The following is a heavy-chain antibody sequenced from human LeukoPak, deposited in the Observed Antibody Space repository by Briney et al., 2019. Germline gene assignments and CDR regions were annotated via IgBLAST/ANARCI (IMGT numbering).Heavy chain of an antibody. CDR1: GGSISSSSYY. D-gene: IGHD3-10*01. J-gene: IGHJ5*02. V-gene: IGHV4-61*02. CDR3: ARAVWSTHMVRGNNWFDP. CDR2: IYTSGST. Sequence: PSETLSLTCTVSGGSISSSSYYWSRIRQPAGKGLEWIGRIYTSGSTNYNPSLKSRVTISVDTSKNQFSLKLSSVTAADTAVYYCARAVWSTHMVRGNNWFDPWGQGTLVTVSS.